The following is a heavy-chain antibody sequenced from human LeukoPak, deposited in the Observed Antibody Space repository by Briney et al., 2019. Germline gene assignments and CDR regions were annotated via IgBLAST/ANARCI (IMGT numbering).Heavy chain of an antibody. V-gene: IGHV3-30*02. J-gene: IGHJ5*01. Sequence: GGTLRLSCAASGFTFSSYWMSWVRQAPGQGLEWVAFIRYDGNNKYYADSVKARLTITSDNSKNTLYLQMNSLRAADTAVYYCAKGYRNHLLILLDSWGQGTLVTVSS. CDR3: AKGYRNHLLILLDS. D-gene: IGHD3-16*01. CDR2: IRYDGNNK. CDR1: GFTFSSYW.